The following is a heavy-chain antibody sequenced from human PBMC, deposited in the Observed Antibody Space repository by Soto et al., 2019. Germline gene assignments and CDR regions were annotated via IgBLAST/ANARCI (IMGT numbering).Heavy chain of an antibody. CDR1: GGSIANSGNY. CDR3: ARLIFFFGPYENWFDP. V-gene: IGHV4-39*01. J-gene: IGHJ5*02. D-gene: IGHD3-3*01. CDR2: IYYSGTT. Sequence: SETLSLTCTVYGGSIANSGNYWGWIRQPPGKGLEWIGTIYYSGTTYYNPSLKSRVTMSVDTSRNQFSLKLNSMTAADTAVYYCARLIFFFGPYENWFDPWGQGTLVTVS.